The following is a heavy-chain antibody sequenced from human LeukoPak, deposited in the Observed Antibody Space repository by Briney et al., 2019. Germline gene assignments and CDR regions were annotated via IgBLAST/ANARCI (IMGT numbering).Heavy chain of an antibody. Sequence: GGSLRLSCTASGFTFHDYAMHWVRQAPGKGLEWVSLISGDGVTTHYADSVKGRFTVSRDSSTNSLYLQMNSLRAEDTAFYYCAKDKRIELWLKLDYWGQGTLVTVSS. CDR3: AKDKRIELWLKLDY. D-gene: IGHD3-16*01. CDR2: ISGDGVTT. J-gene: IGHJ4*02. CDR1: GFTFHDYA. V-gene: IGHV3-43*02.